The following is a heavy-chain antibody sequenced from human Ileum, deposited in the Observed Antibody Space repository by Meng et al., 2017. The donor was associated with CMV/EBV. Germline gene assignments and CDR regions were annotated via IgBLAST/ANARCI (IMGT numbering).Heavy chain of an antibody. J-gene: IGHJ4*02. CDR3: AKVWSYSGYDGAPDY. CDR2: ISGSGGST. CDR1: GFTFSSYA. V-gene: IGHV3-23*01. D-gene: IGHD5-12*01. Sequence: GSLRLSCAASGFTFSSYAMSWVRQAPGKGLEWVSSISGSGGSTYYADSVKGRFTISRDNSKNTLFLQMNSLRAEDTAVYYCAKVWSYSGYDGAPDYWGQGTLVTVSS.